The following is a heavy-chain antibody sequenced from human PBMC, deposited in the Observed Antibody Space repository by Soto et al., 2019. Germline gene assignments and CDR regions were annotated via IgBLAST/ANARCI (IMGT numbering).Heavy chain of an antibody. J-gene: IGHJ4*02. V-gene: IGHV5-10-1*01. CDR1: GYSFAGYW. D-gene: IGHD2-8*02. CDR2: IDPSDSQT. Sequence: GESLKISCKGSGYSFAGYWITWVRQKPGKGLEWMGRIDPSDSQTYYSPSFRGHVTISATKSITTVFLQWSSLRASDTAMYYCARQIYDSNTGPNFQYYFDSWGQGTPVTVSS. CDR3: ARQIYDSNTGPNFQYYFDS.